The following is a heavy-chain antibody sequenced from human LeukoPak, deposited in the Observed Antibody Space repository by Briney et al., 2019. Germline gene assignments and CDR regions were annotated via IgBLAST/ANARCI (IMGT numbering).Heavy chain of an antibody. J-gene: IGHJ5*02. Sequence: SETLSLTCTVSGGSISTYYWSWIRPPPRKRLEWLGYIYYSGTTNYNPSLKSRVIISLVTSKSQFSLKLNSVTAADTAVYYCARLGTHGDYLNPWGQGTLVTVSS. CDR2: IYYSGTT. CDR1: GGSISTYY. V-gene: IGHV4-59*08. CDR3: ARLGTHGDYLNP. D-gene: IGHD4-17*01.